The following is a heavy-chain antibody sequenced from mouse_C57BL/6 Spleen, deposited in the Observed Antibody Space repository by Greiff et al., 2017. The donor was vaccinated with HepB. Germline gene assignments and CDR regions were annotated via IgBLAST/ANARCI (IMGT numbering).Heavy chain of an antibody. V-gene: IGHV1-63*01. Sequence: VQLQQSGAELVRPGTSVKMPCKASGYTFTNYWIGWAKQRPGHGLEWIGDIYPGGGYTNYNEKFKGKATLTADKSSSTAYMQFSSLTSEDSAIYYCAIYDYDVGFAYWGQGTLVTVSA. D-gene: IGHD2-4*01. CDR2: IYPGGGYT. J-gene: IGHJ3*01. CDR3: AIYDYDVGFAY. CDR1: GYTFTNYW.